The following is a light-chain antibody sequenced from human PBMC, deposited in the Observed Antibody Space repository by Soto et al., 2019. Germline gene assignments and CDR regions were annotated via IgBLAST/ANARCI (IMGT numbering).Light chain of an antibody. Sequence: DIQMTQSPSTLSASVGDRVTITCRASQSISSWVAWYQQKPGKAPKLLIYDASSLESGVPSRFSGSGSGTEFTLTISSLQPDDFATYYCQQYNSYSETFGGGTKVEIK. CDR2: DAS. CDR3: QQYNSYSET. V-gene: IGKV1-5*01. CDR1: QSISSW. J-gene: IGKJ4*01.